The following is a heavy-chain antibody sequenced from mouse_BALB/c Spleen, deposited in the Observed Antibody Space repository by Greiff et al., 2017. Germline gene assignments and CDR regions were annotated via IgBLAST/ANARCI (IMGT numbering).Heavy chain of an antibody. CDR2: ISSGGGST. V-gene: IGHV5-12-1*01. J-gene: IGHJ2*01. CDR3: ARHFRGSFDY. Sequence: EVKVEESGGGLVKPGGSLKLSCAASGFAFSSYDMSWVRQTPEKRLEWVAYISSGGGSTYYPDTVKGRFTISRDNAKNTLYLQMSSLKSEDTAMYYCARHFRGSFDYWGQGTTLTVSS. CDR1: GFAFSSYD. D-gene: IGHD1-1*01.